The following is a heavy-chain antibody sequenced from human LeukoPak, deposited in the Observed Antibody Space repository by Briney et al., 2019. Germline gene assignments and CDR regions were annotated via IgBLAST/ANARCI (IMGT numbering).Heavy chain of an antibody. CDR1: GYTFTSYG. CDR3: ARDGDYDILTGLSDYYYGMDV. V-gene: IGHV1-18*01. J-gene: IGHJ6*02. D-gene: IGHD3-9*01. CDR2: ISAYNGNT. Sequence: ASVKVSCKASGYTFTSYGISWVRQAPGQGLEWMGWISAYNGNTNYAQKLQGRVTMTTDTSTSTAYMELRSLRSDDTAVYYCARDGDYDILTGLSDYYYGMDVWGQGTTATVSS.